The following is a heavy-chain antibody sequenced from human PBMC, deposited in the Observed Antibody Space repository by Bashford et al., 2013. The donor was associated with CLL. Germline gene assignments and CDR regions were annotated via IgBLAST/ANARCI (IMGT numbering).Heavy chain of an antibody. CDR3: ARWTLAVSGFDY. Sequence: SETLSLTCSVSGGSVDTGSYYWGWIRQSPGKGLEWIGNFYSTRTTYYNPSLKSRVTISVDTSENQFSLKLTSMTATDTAVYYCARWTLAVSGFDYWGQGTLVTVSS. CDR2: FYSTRTT. J-gene: IGHJ4*02. CDR1: GGSVDTGSYY. D-gene: IGHD6-19*01. V-gene: IGHV4-39*01.